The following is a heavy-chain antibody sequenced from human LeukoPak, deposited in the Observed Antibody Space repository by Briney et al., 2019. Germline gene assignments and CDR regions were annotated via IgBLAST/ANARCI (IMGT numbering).Heavy chain of an antibody. D-gene: IGHD1-26*01. CDR3: ARVRIVGATREGYDY. CDR2: INPNSGGT. J-gene: IGHJ4*02. CDR1: GYTFTGYY. V-gene: IGHV1-2*02. Sequence: GASVKVSCKASGYTFTGYYMHWVRQAPGQGLEWMGWINPNSGGTNYAQKFQGRVTMTRDTSISTAYMELSRLRSDDTAVYYCARVRIVGATREGYDYWGQGTLVTVSS.